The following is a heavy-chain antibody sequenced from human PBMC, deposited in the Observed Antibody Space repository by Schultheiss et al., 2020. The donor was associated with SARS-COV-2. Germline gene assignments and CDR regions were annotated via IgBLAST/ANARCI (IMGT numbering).Heavy chain of an antibody. CDR2: ISSSSSYI. J-gene: IGHJ6*02. CDR1: GFTFSSYS. Sequence: GGSLRLSCAASGFTFSSYSMNWVRQAPGKGLEWVSSISSSSSYIYYADSVKGRFTISRDNAKNTLYLQMNSLRAEDTAVYYCTTGGKITTSNWGQGTTVTVSS. V-gene: IGHV3-21*01. CDR3: TTGGKITTSN. D-gene: IGHD1-26*01.